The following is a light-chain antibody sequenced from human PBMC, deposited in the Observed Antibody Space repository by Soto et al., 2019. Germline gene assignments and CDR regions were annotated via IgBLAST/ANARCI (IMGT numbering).Light chain of an antibody. Sequence: QAVVTQSSSASASLGSSVKLTCTLSSGHSSYIIAWHQQQPGKAPRYLMNLEGSGNYNKGSGVPDRFSGSSSGADRYLTISNLQFEDEADYYSETWDSNTRVFGGGTKLTVL. J-gene: IGLJ3*02. V-gene: IGLV4-60*02. CDR1: SGHSSYI. CDR3: ETWDSNTRV. CDR2: LEGSGNY.